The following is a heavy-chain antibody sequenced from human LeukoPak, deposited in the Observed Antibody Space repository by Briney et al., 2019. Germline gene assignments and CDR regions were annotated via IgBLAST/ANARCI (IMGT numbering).Heavy chain of an antibody. D-gene: IGHD2-15*01. CDR3: ARGGPDYYYYYGMDV. V-gene: IGHV1-2*02. J-gene: IGHJ6*02. Sequence: ASVKVSCKASGYTFTSYDINWVRQAPGQGLEWMGWINPNSGGTNYAQKFQGRVTMTRDTSISTAYMELSRLRSDDTAVYYCARGGPDYYYYYGMDVWGQGTTVTVSS. CDR1: GYTFTSYD. CDR2: INPNSGGT.